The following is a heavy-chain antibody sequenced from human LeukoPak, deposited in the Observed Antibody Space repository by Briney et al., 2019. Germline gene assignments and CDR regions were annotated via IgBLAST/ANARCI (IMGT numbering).Heavy chain of an antibody. J-gene: IGHJ4*02. V-gene: IGHV3-53*01. CDR1: GFTVSSNY. Sequence: GGSLRLSCAASGFTVSSNYMTWVRQVPGKGLEWVSVFYSGGSTYYADSVKGRFTISRDKSKNTLYLQMNSLRAEDTAVYYCARYSGSYPYYLDYWGQGTLVTVSS. D-gene: IGHD1-26*01. CDR2: FYSGGST. CDR3: ARYSGSYPYYLDY.